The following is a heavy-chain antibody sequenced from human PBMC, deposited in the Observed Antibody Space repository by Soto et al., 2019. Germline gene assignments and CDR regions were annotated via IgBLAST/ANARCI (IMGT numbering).Heavy chain of an antibody. Sequence: GGSLRLSCAASGFTFSSYSMNWVRQAPGKGLEWVSSISSSSSYIYYADSVKGRLTISRDNAKNSLYLQMNSLRAEDTAVYYCARFGNSRGYYYYMDVWGKGTTVTVSS. V-gene: IGHV3-21*01. CDR3: ARFGNSRGYYYYMDV. CDR2: ISSSSSYI. D-gene: IGHD6-13*01. CDR1: GFTFSSYS. J-gene: IGHJ6*03.